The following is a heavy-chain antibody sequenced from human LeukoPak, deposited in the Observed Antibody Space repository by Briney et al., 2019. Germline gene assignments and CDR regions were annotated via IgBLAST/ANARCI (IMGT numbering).Heavy chain of an antibody. CDR3: ARDLNWGDYYGMDV. Sequence: SETLSLTCTVSGGSISSYYWSWIRQPAGKGLEWIGRIYTSGSTNYNPSLKSRVTMSVDTSKNQFSLKLSSVTAADTAVYYCARDLNWGDYYGMDVWGQGTTVTVSS. J-gene: IGHJ6*02. V-gene: IGHV4-4*07. CDR2: IYTSGST. D-gene: IGHD7-27*01. CDR1: GGSISSYY.